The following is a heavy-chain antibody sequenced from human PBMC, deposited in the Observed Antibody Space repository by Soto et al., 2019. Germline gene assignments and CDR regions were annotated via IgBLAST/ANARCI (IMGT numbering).Heavy chain of an antibody. CDR1: GGSFSGYY. D-gene: IGHD1-26*01. CDR2: INHSGST. J-gene: IGHJ5*02. V-gene: IGHV4-34*01. CDR3: ARGFGRRP. Sequence: QVQLQQWGAGLLKPSETLSLTCAVYGGSFSGYYWSWIRQPPGKGLEWIGEINHSGSTNYNPSLKSRVTISVDTSKNQFSLKLSSVTAAETAVYYCARGFGRRPWGQGTLVTVSS.